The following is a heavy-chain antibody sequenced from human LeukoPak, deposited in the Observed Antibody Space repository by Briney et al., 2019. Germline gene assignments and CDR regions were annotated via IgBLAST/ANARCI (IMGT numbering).Heavy chain of an antibody. Sequence: TSETLSLTCAVYGGSFSGYYWSWIRQPPGKGLEWIGEINHSGSTNYNPSLKSRVTMSVDTSKNQFSLKLSSVTAADTAVYYCARSPYSSSWYPFAPWGQGTLVTVSS. J-gene: IGHJ5*02. V-gene: IGHV4-34*01. CDR1: GGSFSGYY. CDR2: INHSGST. CDR3: ARSPYSSSWYPFAP. D-gene: IGHD6-13*01.